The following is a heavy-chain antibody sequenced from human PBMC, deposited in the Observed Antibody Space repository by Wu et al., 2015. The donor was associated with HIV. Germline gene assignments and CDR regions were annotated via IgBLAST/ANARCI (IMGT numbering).Heavy chain of an antibody. CDR2: ISGYNGNT. D-gene: IGHD3-10*01. CDR3: ARDYYGSGQSGYSIYYFVL. CDR1: GYTFTRYG. J-gene: IGHJ4*03. V-gene: IGHV1-18*01. Sequence: QVQLVQSGSEVKKPGASVKVSCETSGYTFTRYGITWIRQVPGQGPEWLGWISGYNGNTNYAPKVQDRVTMTTDTSTNTAYMELRNLRSDDTAVYYCARDYYGSGQSGYSIYYFVLLGPRERLVTVSS.